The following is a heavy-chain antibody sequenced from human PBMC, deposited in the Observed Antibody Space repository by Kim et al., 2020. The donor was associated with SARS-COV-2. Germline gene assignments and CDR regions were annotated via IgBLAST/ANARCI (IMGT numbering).Heavy chain of an antibody. Sequence: SVKFSCKASGGTFSSYAISWVRQAPGQGLEWMGGIIPIFGTANYAQKFQGRVTITADESTSTAYMELSSLRSEDTAVYYCASTAPVSGYDPYYFDYWGQGTLVTVSS. CDR1: GGTFSSYA. CDR2: IIPIFGTA. J-gene: IGHJ4*02. CDR3: ASTAPVSGYDPYYFDY. D-gene: IGHD5-12*01. V-gene: IGHV1-69*13.